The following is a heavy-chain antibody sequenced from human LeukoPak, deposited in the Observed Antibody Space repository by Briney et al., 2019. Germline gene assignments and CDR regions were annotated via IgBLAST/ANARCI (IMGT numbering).Heavy chain of an antibody. CDR1: GFTFSSYS. CDR2: ISSSSSYI. D-gene: IGHD6-6*01. CDR3: ARGTGSYSSSADY. V-gene: IGHV3-21*04. J-gene: IGHJ4*02. Sequence: GGSLRLSCAASGFTFSSYSMNWVRQAPGKGLEWVSSISSSSSYIYYADSVKGRFTISRDNAKNSLYLQMNSLRAEDTAVYYCARGTGSYSSSADYWGQGTLVTVSS.